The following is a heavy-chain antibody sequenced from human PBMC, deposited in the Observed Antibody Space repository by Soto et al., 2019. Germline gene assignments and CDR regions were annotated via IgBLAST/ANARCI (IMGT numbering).Heavy chain of an antibody. D-gene: IGHD2-8*02. Sequence: SETLSLTCTVYGGSFSGYYWTWIRQPPGTGLEWIGEINHSGSTNYNPSLKSRVTISVDTSKNQFSLKLTSVTATDTAVYYCARDKITGLFDYWGQGTLVTVSS. J-gene: IGHJ4*02. V-gene: IGHV4-34*01. CDR1: GGSFSGYY. CDR3: ARDKITGLFDY. CDR2: INHSGST.